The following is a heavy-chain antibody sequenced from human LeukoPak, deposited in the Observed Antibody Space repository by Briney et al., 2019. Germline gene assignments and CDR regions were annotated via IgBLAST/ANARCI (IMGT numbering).Heavy chain of an antibody. D-gene: IGHD3-10*01. V-gene: IGHV4-59*05. CDR1: GFTVSSNY. J-gene: IGHJ4*02. Sequence: PGGSLRLSCAASGFTVSSNYMSWVRQAPGKGLEWIGSMSYSGSTYYNPSLKSRVTISVDTSKNQFSLKLSSVTAADTAFYYCASGYYTSRSSNFDYWGQGTLVTVSS. CDR2: MSYSGST. CDR3: ASGYYTSRSSNFDY.